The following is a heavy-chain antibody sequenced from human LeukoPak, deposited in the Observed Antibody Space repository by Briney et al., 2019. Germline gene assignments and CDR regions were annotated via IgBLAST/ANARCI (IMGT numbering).Heavy chain of an antibody. CDR2: IYYSGST. CDR1: GGSISSGDYY. Sequence: SETLSLTCTVSGGSISSGDYYWSWIRQPPGKGLEWIGYIYYSGSTYYNPSLKSRVTISVDTSKNQFSLKLSSVTAADTAVYYCARSGSRVVGMDVWGQGTTVTVSS. CDR3: ARSGSRVVGMDV. V-gene: IGHV4-30-4*01. J-gene: IGHJ6*02. D-gene: IGHD1-26*01.